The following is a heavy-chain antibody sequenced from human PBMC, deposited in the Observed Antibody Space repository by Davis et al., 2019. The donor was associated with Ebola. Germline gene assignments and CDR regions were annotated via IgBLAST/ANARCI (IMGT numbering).Heavy chain of an antibody. Sequence: GGSLRLSCAVSGFIFTNYGIHWVRQAPGKGLEWVAVISYDGSNEYYADSMKGRFTISRDNSKNTLYLQMNSLRVEDTAVYYCARGRTNTLMVGMEFDYWGQGTLVTVSS. CDR1: GFIFTNYG. D-gene: IGHD5-18*01. V-gene: IGHV3-30*03. J-gene: IGHJ4*02. CDR3: ARGRTNTLMVGMEFDY. CDR2: ISYDGSNE.